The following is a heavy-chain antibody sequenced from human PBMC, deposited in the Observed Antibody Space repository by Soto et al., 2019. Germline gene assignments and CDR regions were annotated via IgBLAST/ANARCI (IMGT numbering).Heavy chain of an antibody. CDR3: ASGYCSGGSCYAPGGMDV. CDR1: GFTFSSYS. V-gene: IGHV3-48*02. J-gene: IGHJ6*02. D-gene: IGHD2-15*01. Sequence: GGSLRLSCAASGFTFSSYSVNWVRQAPGKGLEWASYISSSSSTIYYADSVKGRFTISRDNAKNSLYLQMNSLRDEDTAVYYCASGYCSGGSCYAPGGMDVWRQGTTVTVSS. CDR2: ISSSSSTI.